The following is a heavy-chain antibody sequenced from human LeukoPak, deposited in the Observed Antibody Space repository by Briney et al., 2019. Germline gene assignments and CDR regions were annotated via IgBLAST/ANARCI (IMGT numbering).Heavy chain of an antibody. CDR2: ISYSGIT. V-gene: IGHV4-59*08. CDR1: GGSISNYF. Sequence: SETLSLTCTVSGGSISNYFWTWIRQPPEMGLEWIGYISYSGITNYNPSLRGRVTISVDTSKNQFSLDLTSVAAADTAVYYCARYGDYSGAYWGQGALVTVSS. CDR3: ARYGDYSGAY. J-gene: IGHJ4*02. D-gene: IGHD4-17*01.